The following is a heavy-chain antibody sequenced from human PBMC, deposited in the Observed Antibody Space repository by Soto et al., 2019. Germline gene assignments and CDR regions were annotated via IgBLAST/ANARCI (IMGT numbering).Heavy chain of an antibody. D-gene: IGHD6-6*01. CDR3: ARLGVAARQGFDY. CDR2: INHSGST. CDR1: GGSFSGYY. Sequence: SETLSLTCAVYGGSFSGYYWSWIRQPPGKGLEWIGEINHSGSTNYNPSLKSRVTISVDTSKNQFSPKLSSVTAADTAVYYCARLGVAARQGFDYWGQGTLVTVSS. J-gene: IGHJ4*02. V-gene: IGHV4-34*01.